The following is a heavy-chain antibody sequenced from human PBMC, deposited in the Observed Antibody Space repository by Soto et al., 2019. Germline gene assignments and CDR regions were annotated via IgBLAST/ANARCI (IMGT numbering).Heavy chain of an antibody. J-gene: IGHJ6*02. Sequence: SVKVSCKASGGTFSSYAISWVRQAPGQGLEWMGGIIPIFGTANYAQKFQGRVTITADESTSTAYMELSSLRSEDTAVYYCARSGIVVVPAAPKRNYGMDVWGQGTTVTVSS. V-gene: IGHV1-69*13. D-gene: IGHD2-2*01. CDR2: IIPIFGTA. CDR3: ARSGIVVVPAAPKRNYGMDV. CDR1: GGTFSSYA.